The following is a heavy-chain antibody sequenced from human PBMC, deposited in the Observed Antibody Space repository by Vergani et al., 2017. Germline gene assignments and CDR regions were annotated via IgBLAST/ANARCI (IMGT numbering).Heavy chain of an antibody. J-gene: IGHJ4*02. CDR1: GFTFSSYA. V-gene: IGHV3-30-3*01. D-gene: IGHD3-10*01. Sequence: QVQLVESGGGVVQPGRSLRLSCAASGFTFSSYAMHWVRQAPGKGLGWVAVISYDGSNKYYADSVKGRFTISRDNSKNTLYLQMNSLRAEDTAVYYCARDYYGSGSYYIPKNWGQGTLVTVAS. CDR2: ISYDGSNK. CDR3: ARDYYGSGSYYIPKN.